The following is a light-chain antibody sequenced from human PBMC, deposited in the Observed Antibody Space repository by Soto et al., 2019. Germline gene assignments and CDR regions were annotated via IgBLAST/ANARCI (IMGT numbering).Light chain of an antibody. CDR1: QSVLYSSNNKNY. V-gene: IGKV4-1*01. CDR3: QQYYSTPPYT. Sequence: IVMTQSPDSLAVSLGERATINCKSSQSVLYSSNNKNYLAWYRQKPGQPPKLLIYWASIRESGVPDRISGSWSGTDFTLTISSVQAEDVAIYYCQQYYSTPPYTFGQGTKLEIQ. CDR2: WAS. J-gene: IGKJ2*01.